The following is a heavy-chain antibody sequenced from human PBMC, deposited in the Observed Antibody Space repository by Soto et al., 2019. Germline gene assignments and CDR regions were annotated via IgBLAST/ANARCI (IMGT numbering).Heavy chain of an antibody. D-gene: IGHD3-9*01. V-gene: IGHV3-74*01. J-gene: IGHJ4*02. CDR1: GFSFRSDW. CDR3: AREYYGVLTGYYNDY. Sequence: EVQLVESGVGLVQSGGSLGLSCVASGFSFRSDWMHWVRQAPGKGLVWVARISSDGTTTTYADSANGRFTVSRDNAANTLYLQMSSLRAEDTAVYYCAREYYGVLTGYYNDYWGQGTLVTVSS. CDR2: ISSDGTTT.